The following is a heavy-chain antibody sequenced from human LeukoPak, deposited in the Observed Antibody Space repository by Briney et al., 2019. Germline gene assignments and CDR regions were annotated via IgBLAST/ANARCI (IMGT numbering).Heavy chain of an antibody. Sequence: GGSLRLSCAASGFTFSSYAKSWVRQAPGKGLEWVSAISGSDGTTYYADSVKGRFTISRDNAKNTLYLQMNSLRAEDTAVYYCARDGSESTGYYYALWGQGTLVTVSS. CDR3: ARDGSESTGYYYAL. CDR2: ISGSDGTT. CDR1: GFTFSSYA. V-gene: IGHV3-23*01. J-gene: IGHJ4*02. D-gene: IGHD3-22*01.